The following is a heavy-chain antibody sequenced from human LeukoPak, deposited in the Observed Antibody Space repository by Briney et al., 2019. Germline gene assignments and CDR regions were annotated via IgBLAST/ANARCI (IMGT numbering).Heavy chain of an antibody. V-gene: IGHV4-59*08. D-gene: IGHD2-21*02. Sequence: SETLSLTYTVSGGSISNYYWSWIRQPPGKGLEWIGYIYYSGSTNYNPSLKSRVTISVDTSKNQFSLKLSSVTAADTAVYYCARLPGYCGGDCYSDYWGQGTLVTVSS. CDR2: IYYSGST. CDR1: GGSISNYY. J-gene: IGHJ4*02. CDR3: ARLPGYCGGDCYSDY.